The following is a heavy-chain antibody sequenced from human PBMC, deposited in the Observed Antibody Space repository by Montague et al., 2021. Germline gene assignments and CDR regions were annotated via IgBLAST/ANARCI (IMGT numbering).Heavy chain of an antibody. CDR1: GFTFRSYS. Sequence: SLRLSCAASGFTFRSYSMNWVRQAPGKGLEWVSSISSSSSYIYYTDSVKGRFTISRDNAKNSLYLQMNSPRAEDTAVYYCARDYYGSGRGKDYFDYWGQGTLVTVSS. CDR2: ISSSSSYI. D-gene: IGHD3-10*01. V-gene: IGHV3-21*01. CDR3: ARDYYGSGRGKDYFDY. J-gene: IGHJ4*02.